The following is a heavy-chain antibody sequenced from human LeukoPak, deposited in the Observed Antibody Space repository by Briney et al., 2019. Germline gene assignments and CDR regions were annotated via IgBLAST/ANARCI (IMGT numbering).Heavy chain of an antibody. V-gene: IGHV3-30*02. D-gene: IGHD2-2*01. CDR3: AKDLQLGDIVVVPGFPMDV. CDR2: IRYDGSNK. CDR1: GFTFSSYG. J-gene: IGHJ6*04. Sequence: GGSLRLSCAASGFTFSSYGMHWIRQAPGKGLEWVAFIRYDGSNKYYADSVKGRFTISRDNSKNTLYLQMNSLRAEDTAVYYCAKDLQLGDIVVVPGFPMDVWGKGTTVTVSS.